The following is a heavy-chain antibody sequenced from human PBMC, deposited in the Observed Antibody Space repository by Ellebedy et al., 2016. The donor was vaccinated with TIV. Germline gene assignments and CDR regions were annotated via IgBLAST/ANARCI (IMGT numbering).Heavy chain of an antibody. J-gene: IGHJ6*04. CDR3: ARGAPRAALDV. CDR1: GFTFSSYS. V-gene: IGHV3-21*01. Sequence: GGSLRLXXAASGFTFSSYSMNWVRQAPGKGLEWVSSISSSSSYIYYADSVKGRFTISRDNAKNSLYLQMNSLRAEDTAVYYCARGAPRAALDVWGKGTTVTVSS. D-gene: IGHD6-6*01. CDR2: ISSSSSYI.